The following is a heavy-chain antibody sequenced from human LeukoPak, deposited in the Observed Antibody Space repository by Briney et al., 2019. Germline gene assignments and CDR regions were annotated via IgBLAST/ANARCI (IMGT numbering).Heavy chain of an antibody. V-gene: IGHV1-69*05. CDR2: IIPIFVTA. Sequence: RIERMGGIIPIFVTADYAQKFQGRVKITTEESTSTAYMELSSLRSEDTAVYYCARDAGDGYNEYYVDYWGQGTLVTVSS. J-gene: IGHJ4*02. D-gene: IGHD5-24*01. CDR3: ARDAGDGYNEYYVDY.